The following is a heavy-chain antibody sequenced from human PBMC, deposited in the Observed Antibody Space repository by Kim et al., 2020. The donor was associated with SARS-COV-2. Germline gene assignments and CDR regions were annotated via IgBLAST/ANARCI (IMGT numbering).Heavy chain of an antibody. CDR3: ARQGYYYGSGSLNWFDP. J-gene: IGHJ5*02. V-gene: IGHV5-51*01. CDR1: GYSFTSYW. CDR2: IYPGDSDT. D-gene: IGHD3-10*01. Sequence: GESLKISCKGSGYSFTSYWIGWVRQMPGKGLEWMGIIYPGDSDTRYSPSFQGQVTISADKSISTAYLQWSSLKASDTAMYYCARQGYYYGSGSLNWFDPWGQGTLVTVSS.